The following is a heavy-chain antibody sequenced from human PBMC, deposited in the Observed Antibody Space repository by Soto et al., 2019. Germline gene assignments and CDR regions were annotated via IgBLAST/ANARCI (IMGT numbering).Heavy chain of an antibody. CDR1: GYIFSNYG. CDR2: ISGYNGNT. D-gene: IGHD6-13*01. J-gene: IGHJ1*01. Sequence: ASVKVSFKASGYIFSNYGISWVRQAPGQGPEWMGWISGYNGNTKYAQTLQGRVSMTTDTSTSTAYMEVRSLRSDDTAVYYCARGGSSWSAEYYQHWGQGTLVTVSS. V-gene: IGHV1-18*01. CDR3: ARGGSSWSAEYYQH.